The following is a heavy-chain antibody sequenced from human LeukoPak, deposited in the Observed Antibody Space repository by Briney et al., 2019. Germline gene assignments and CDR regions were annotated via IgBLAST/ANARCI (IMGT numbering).Heavy chain of an antibody. CDR2: IKSKTDGGTT. Sequence: PGGSLRLSCAASGFTFSDAWMTWVRQAPGKGLEWVGRIKSKTDGGTTDYAAPVKGRFTISRDDSENTLYLQMSSLKTEDTAVYYCIRYASGSRYEGAVWGQGTTVTVSS. CDR3: IRYASGSRYEGAV. V-gene: IGHV3-15*01. J-gene: IGHJ6*02. D-gene: IGHD3-10*01. CDR1: GFTFSDAW.